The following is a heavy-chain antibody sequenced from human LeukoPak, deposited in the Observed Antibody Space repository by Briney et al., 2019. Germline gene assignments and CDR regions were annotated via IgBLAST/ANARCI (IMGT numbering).Heavy chain of an antibody. CDR2: IYYSGST. J-gene: IGHJ4*02. Sequence: SETLSLTCTVSGGSTSSSSYYWGWIRQPPGKGLEWIGSIYYSGSTYYNPSLKSRVTISVDTSKNQFSLKLSSVTAADTAVYYCARGAETEPLDYWGQGTLVTVSS. D-gene: IGHD1-14*01. V-gene: IGHV4-39*07. CDR3: ARGAETEPLDY. CDR1: GGSTSSSSYY.